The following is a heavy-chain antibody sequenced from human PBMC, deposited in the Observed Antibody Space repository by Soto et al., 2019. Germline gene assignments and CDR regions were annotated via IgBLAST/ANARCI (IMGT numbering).Heavy chain of an antibody. D-gene: IGHD3-16*01. V-gene: IGHV5-51*01. J-gene: IGHJ6*01. Sequence: GESLKISCQCSGDSFASYWIGWVRQMPGKELEWMGIIYPGDSDTRYSPSFQGQVTISADKSLRTAYLQWTSLKASDTALYYCARHLTLSAPLFFYYYYCGTDGWGPG. CDR3: ARHLTLSAPLFFYYYYCGTDG. CDR1: GDSFASYW. CDR2: IYPGDSDT.